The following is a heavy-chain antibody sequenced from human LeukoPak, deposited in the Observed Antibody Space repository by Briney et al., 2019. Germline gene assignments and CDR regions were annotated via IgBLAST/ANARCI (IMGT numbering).Heavy chain of an antibody. CDR2: IYYSGST. D-gene: IGHD6-13*01. CDR3: ARGEIAAAFDY. CDR1: GGSISSYY. J-gene: IGHJ4*02. V-gene: IGHV4-59*01. Sequence: KTSETLSLTCTVSGGSISSYYWSWIRQPPGKGLEWIGYIYYSGSTNYNPSLKGRVTISVDTSKNQFSLKLSSVTAADTAVYYCARGEIAAAFDYWGQGTLVTVSS.